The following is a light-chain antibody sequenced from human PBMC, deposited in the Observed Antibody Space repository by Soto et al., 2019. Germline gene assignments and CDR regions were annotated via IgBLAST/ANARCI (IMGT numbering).Light chain of an antibody. CDR2: GVS. V-gene: IGLV2-14*01. Sequence: QSALTQPASVSESLGQSITISCSGTNSDIGGHNFVSWHQQHPGKTPKVLIYGVSNRPSGISNRFSGSKSGNTASLTISGLQAEDEADYYCSSYTFSNTWVFGGGTKLTVL. J-gene: IGLJ3*02. CDR1: NSDIGGHNF. CDR3: SSYTFSNTWV.